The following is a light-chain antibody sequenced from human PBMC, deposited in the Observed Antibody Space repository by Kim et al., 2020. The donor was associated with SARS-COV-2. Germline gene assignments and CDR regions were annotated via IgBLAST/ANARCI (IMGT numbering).Light chain of an antibody. V-gene: IGKV3-20*01. CDR2: GAS. Sequence: PGERAALSCRASQGLSSNSLAWYQQQPGQAPRLLIYGASRRATGIPDRFSGSGSGTDFTLTISRLEPEDFAVYYCQQYASSPYTFGQGTKLE. CDR3: QQYASSPYT. CDR1: QGLSSNS. J-gene: IGKJ2*01.